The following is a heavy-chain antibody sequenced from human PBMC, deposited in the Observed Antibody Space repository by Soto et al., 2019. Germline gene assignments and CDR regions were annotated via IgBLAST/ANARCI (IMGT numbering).Heavy chain of an antibody. CDR2: IYHSGST. V-gene: IGHV4-4*02. Sequence: PSETRPLTCAVSGGSISSSNWWSWVRRPPGKGLEWIGEIYHSGSTNYNPSLKSRVTISVDKSKNQLYLKLSSVTAADTAVYYCARKRNASAGDYARPAPDGLDLGRQGTKVTGSS. CDR3: ARKRNASAGDYARPAPDGLDL. CDR1: GGSISSSNW. D-gene: IGHD4-17*01. J-gene: IGHJ6*01.